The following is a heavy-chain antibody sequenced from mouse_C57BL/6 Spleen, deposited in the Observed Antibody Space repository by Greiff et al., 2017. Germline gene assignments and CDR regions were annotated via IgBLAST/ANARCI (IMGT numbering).Heavy chain of an antibody. Sequence: EVQLVESGPGLVKPSQSLSLSCSVTGYSITSGYYWNWIRQFPGNQLGWIGYISYDGSNNYNPSLKNRISITRDTSKHQFFLKLNSVTTEDTATYYCVGPWTSDYWGQGTTLTVSS. J-gene: IGHJ2*01. CDR3: VGPWTSDY. CDR1: GYSITSGYY. CDR2: ISYDGSN. D-gene: IGHD3-1*01. V-gene: IGHV3-6*01.